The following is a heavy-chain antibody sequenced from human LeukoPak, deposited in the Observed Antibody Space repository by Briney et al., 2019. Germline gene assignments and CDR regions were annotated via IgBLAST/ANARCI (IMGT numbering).Heavy chain of an antibody. Sequence: GSLRLSCAASGLTFNGYNMNWIRQPPGKGLEWIGEINHSGSTNYNPYLKSRVTISVDTSKNQFSLKLSSVTAADTAVYYCARAQLLVTFGGVRLRYYFDYWGQGTLVTVSS. CDR1: GLTFNGYN. D-gene: IGHD3-16*01. CDR3: ARAQLLVTFGGVRLRYYFDY. V-gene: IGHV4-34*01. J-gene: IGHJ4*02. CDR2: INHSGST.